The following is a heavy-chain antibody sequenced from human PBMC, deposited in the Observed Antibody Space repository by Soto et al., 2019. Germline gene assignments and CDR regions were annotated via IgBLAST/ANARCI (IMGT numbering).Heavy chain of an antibody. V-gene: IGHV5-51*01. CDR2: IYPGDSET. CDR3: AICSGGNPDDWFDP. CDR1: GYIFSNYW. Sequence: GESLKISCKGSGYIFSNYWIVWVRQMPGKGLEWMGIIYPGDSETKYSPSFQGQVTISADKSINTAYLQWISLKASDTAMYYCAICSGGNPDDWFDPCGQGTLVTVSA. D-gene: IGHD2-15*01. J-gene: IGHJ5*02.